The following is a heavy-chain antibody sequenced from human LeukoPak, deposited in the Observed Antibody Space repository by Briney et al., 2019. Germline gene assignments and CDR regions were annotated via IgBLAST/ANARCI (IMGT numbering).Heavy chain of an antibody. CDR1: GYTFTSYD. D-gene: IGHD3-3*01. J-gene: IGHJ4*02. CDR3: ARGTLYYDFWSGLYSFDC. V-gene: IGHV1-8*01. CDR2: MNPNSGNT. Sequence: APVKVFFNASGYTFTSYDINWVRQATGQGLEWMGWMNPNSGNTGYAQKFQGRVTMTMNTSISTAYMELSSLTSEDTAVYYCARGTLYYDFWSGLYSFDCWDQGTLVTVCS.